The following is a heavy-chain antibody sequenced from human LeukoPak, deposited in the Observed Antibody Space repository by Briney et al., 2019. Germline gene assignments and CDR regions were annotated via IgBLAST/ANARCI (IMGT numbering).Heavy chain of an antibody. D-gene: IGHD3-22*01. J-gene: IGHJ4*02. Sequence: PGGSLRLSCTASGFTFGDYAMSWVRQAPGKGLEWVGFIRSKAYGGTTEYAASVKGRFTISRDDSKSIAYPQMNSLKTEDTAVYYCTRDGYDSSGSLFDYWGQGTLVTVSS. V-gene: IGHV3-49*04. CDR2: IRSKAYGGTT. CDR3: TRDGYDSSGSLFDY. CDR1: GFTFGDYA.